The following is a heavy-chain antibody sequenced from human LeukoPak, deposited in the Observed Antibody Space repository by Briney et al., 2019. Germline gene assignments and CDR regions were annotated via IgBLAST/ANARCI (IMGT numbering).Heavy chain of an antibody. Sequence: GGPLRLSCAASGFTFSSYAMSWVRQAPGKGLEWVSVISGSGDTTYYADSVKGRFTISRDNSKNTLYLQMNSLRGEDTAVYYCAKESPEFDYWGQGTLVTVSS. J-gene: IGHJ4*02. CDR2: ISGSGDTT. V-gene: IGHV3-23*01. CDR1: GFTFSSYA. CDR3: AKESPEFDY.